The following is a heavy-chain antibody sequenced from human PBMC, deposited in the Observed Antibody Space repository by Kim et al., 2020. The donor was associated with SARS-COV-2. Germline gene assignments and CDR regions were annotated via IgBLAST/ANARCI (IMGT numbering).Heavy chain of an antibody. J-gene: IGHJ4*02. CDR3: AKALFGGCDY. Sequence: YDDSVEGPFTISRDKSKNTLDLQMNSLRAEDTAIYYCAKALFGGCDYWGQGTLVTVSS. D-gene: IGHD3-10*02. V-gene: IGHV3-23*01.